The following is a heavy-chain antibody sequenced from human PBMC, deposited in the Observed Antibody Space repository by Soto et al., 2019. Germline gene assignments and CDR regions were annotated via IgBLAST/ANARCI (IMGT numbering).Heavy chain of an antibody. D-gene: IGHD5-12*01. CDR3: AGAFIVATIKFDYYGMDV. V-gene: IGHV1-3*01. CDR2: INAGNGNT. CDR1: GYTFTSYA. J-gene: IGHJ6*02. Sequence: ASVKVSCKASGYTFTSYAMHWVRQAPGQRLEWMGWINAGNGNTKYSQKFQGRVTITRDTSASTAYMELSSLRSEDTAVYYCAGAFIVATIKFDYYGMDVWGQGTTVTVSS.